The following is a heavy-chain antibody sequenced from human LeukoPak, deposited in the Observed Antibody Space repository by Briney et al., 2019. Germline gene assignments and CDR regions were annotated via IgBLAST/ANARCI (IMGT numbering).Heavy chain of an antibody. J-gene: IGHJ4*02. Sequence: SETLSLTCAVYGGSFSGYYWSWIRQPPGKGLEWIGEINHSGSTNYDPSLKSRVTISVDTSKNQFSLKLSSVTAADTAVYYCARLPKHYDFWSGYPPHWGQGTLVTVSS. D-gene: IGHD3-3*01. V-gene: IGHV4-34*01. CDR3: ARLPKHYDFWSGYPPH. CDR2: INHSGST. CDR1: GGSFSGYY.